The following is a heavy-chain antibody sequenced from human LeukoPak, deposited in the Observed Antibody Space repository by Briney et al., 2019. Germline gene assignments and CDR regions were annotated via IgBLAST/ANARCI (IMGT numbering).Heavy chain of an antibody. CDR3: ARAGSSVVPAAIPHYGMDV. V-gene: IGHV4-31*03. J-gene: IGHJ6*02. Sequence: SSETLSLTCTVSGGSISSGGYYWSWIRQHPGKGLEWIGYIYYSGSTYYNPSLKSRVTISVDTSKNQFSLELSSVTAADTAVYYCARAGSSVVPAAIPHYGMDVWGQGTTVTVSS. CDR1: GGSISSGGYY. D-gene: IGHD2-2*02. CDR2: IYYSGST.